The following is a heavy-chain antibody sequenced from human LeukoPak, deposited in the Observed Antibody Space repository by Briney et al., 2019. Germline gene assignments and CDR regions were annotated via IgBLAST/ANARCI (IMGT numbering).Heavy chain of an antibody. J-gene: IGHJ4*02. CDR2: ISGSGGST. CDR1: GFTFSSYA. D-gene: IGHD3-22*01. CDR3: AKLNYYDSSGYYTGRGHFDY. Sequence: PGGSLRLSCAASGFTFSSYAMSWVRQAPGKGLEWVSAISGSGGSTYYADSVKGRFTISRDNSKNTLYLLMNSLRAEDTAVYYCAKLNYYDSSGYYTGRGHFDYWGQGTLVTVSS. V-gene: IGHV3-23*01.